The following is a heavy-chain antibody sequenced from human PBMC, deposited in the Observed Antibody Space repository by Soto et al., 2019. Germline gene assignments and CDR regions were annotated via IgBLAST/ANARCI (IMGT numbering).Heavy chain of an antibody. CDR2: ISGYNGHT. V-gene: IGHV1-18*01. Sequence: QVQMLQSGAEVKNPGASVKVSCKASGFTFSNYGISCVRQAPGQGLEWMGCISGYNGHTRYAQKVQGRATMTTDTSTSTAYFELSCLRSDDTAVYYCARDSPILGGVILRHWGHGTQVTVSS. CDR1: GFTFSNYG. CDR3: ARDSPILGGVILRH. J-gene: IGHJ4*01. D-gene: IGHD3-3*01.